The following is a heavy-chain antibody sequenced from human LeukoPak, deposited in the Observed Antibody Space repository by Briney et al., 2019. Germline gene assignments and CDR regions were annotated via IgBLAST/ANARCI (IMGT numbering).Heavy chain of an antibody. Sequence: SETLSLTCTVSGGSISSYYWSWIRQPPGKGLEWIGYIYYSGSTNYNPPLKSRVTISVDTSKNQFSLKLSSVTAADTAVYYCVRDHCGGDCYFPDAFDIWGQGTMVTVSS. D-gene: IGHD2-21*02. CDR2: IYYSGST. V-gene: IGHV4-59*01. CDR1: GGSISSYY. CDR3: VRDHCGGDCYFPDAFDI. J-gene: IGHJ3*02.